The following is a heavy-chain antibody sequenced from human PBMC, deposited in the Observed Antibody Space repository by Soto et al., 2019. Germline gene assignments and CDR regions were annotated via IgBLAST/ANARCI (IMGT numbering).Heavy chain of an antibody. J-gene: IGHJ6*02. CDR1: GYTFTGYY. Sequence: ASVKVSCKASGYTFTGYYMHWVRQAPGQGLEWMGWINPNSGGTNYAQKFQGWVTMTRDTSISTAYMELSRLRSDDTAVYYCARASPRIAVVGTEAYYYYGMDVWGQGTTVTVSS. D-gene: IGHD6-19*01. CDR3: ARASPRIAVVGTEAYYYYGMDV. CDR2: INPNSGGT. V-gene: IGHV1-2*04.